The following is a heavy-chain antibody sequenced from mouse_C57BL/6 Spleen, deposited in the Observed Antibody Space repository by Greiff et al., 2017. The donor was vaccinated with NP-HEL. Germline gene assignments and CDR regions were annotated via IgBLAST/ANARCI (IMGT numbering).Heavy chain of an antibody. D-gene: IGHD1-1*01. CDR1: GYAFSSSW. V-gene: IGHV1-82*01. CDR3: ARESVYYFDY. J-gene: IGHJ2*01. CDR2: IYPGDGDT. Sequence: VQLQESGPELVKPGASVKISCKASGYAFSSSWMNWVKQRPGKGLEWIGRIYPGDGDTNYNGKFKGKATLTADKSSSTAYMQLSSLTSEDSAVYFCARESVYYFDYWGQCTTLTVSS.